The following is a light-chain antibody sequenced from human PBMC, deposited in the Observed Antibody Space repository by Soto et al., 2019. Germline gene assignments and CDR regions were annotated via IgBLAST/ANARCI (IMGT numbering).Light chain of an antibody. Sequence: DIQMTQSPSSLSASVGDRVTITCQASQDISNYLNWYQQKPGKAPKLLIYDASNLETGVPSRFSGSGSGTDFTFTISSLQPEDIATYYCQQRSNWPRGTFGQGTKLEIK. J-gene: IGKJ2*01. CDR1: QDISNY. CDR2: DAS. CDR3: QQRSNWPRGT. V-gene: IGKV1-33*01.